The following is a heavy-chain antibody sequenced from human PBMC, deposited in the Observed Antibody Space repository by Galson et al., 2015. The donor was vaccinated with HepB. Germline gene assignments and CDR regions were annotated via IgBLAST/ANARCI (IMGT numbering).Heavy chain of an antibody. Sequence: SLRLSCAASGFTFDNYGMNWFRQAPGKGLEWVSGITANGRGTYYADSVKGRFTISRDNSRNTLYLQMNSLRAEDTAVYYCAKTCWGPDCYAYDIWGQGTMVTVSS. J-gene: IGHJ3*02. CDR3: AKTCWGPDCYAYDI. CDR2: ITANGRGT. CDR1: GFTFDNYG. D-gene: IGHD2-21*02. V-gene: IGHV3-23*01.